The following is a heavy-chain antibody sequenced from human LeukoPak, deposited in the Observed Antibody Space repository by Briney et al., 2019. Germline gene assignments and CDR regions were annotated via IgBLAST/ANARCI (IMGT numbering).Heavy chain of an antibody. D-gene: IGHD5-18*01. CDR1: GGSTSSSSYY. CDR2: IYYSGST. V-gene: IGHV4-39*01. Sequence: SETLSLTCTVSGGSTSSSSYYWGWIRQPPGKGLEWIGSIYYSGSTYYNPSLKSRVTISVDTSKNQFSLKLSSVTAADTAVYYCARPSAISLNADRPWVYWGQGTLVTVSS. CDR3: ARPSAISLNADRPWVY. J-gene: IGHJ4*02.